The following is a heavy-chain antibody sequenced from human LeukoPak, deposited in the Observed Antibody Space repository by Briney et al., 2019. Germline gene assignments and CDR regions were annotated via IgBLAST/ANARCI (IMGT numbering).Heavy chain of an antibody. CDR3: ATVSRIVGATGSNDY. J-gene: IGHJ4*02. D-gene: IGHD1-26*01. CDR2: IKEDGGAK. CDR1: GFIFSDYW. Sequence: GGSLRLSCKASGFIFSDYWMSWVRQAPEKGLEWVANIKEDGGAKNYVDSVKDRFTIFRGNAKNSLYLQMNSLRAEDTALYYCATVSRIVGATGSNDYWGQGTLVTVSS. V-gene: IGHV3-7*03.